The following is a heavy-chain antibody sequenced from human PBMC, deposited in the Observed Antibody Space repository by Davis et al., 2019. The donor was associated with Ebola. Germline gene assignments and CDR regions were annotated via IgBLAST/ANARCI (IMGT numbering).Heavy chain of an antibody. J-gene: IGHJ6*02. CDR3: ARQNCSSLTSCYRDHHYGMDL. V-gene: IGHV5-51*01. CDR1: GYIFTEYW. Sequence: PGGSLRLSCKGSGYIFTEYWIGWVRQMPGKGLEWMGVIYAGDSDTKYSPSFQGQVTVSVDKATSTAYLQWSSLKASDTAMYYCARQNCSSLTSCYRDHHYGMDLWGQGTTVTVSS. D-gene: IGHD2-2*01. CDR2: IYAGDSDT.